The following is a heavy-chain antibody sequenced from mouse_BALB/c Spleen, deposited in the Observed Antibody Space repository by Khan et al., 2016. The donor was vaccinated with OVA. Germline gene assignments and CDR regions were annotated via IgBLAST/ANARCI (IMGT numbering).Heavy chain of an antibody. CDR2: ISSDGDYT. J-gene: IGHJ3*01. D-gene: IGHD2-1*01. V-gene: IGHV5-9-3*01. Sequence: EVHLVESGGGLVKPGGSLKLSCAASGFTSSTYAMSWVRQTPEKRLEWVATISSDGDYTYFPDNVTGRFTISRDNAKNTLCLQMTSLRSEDTAMYYCARSPYGNFAYWGQGTLVTVSA. CDR1: GFTSSTYA. CDR3: ARSPYGNFAY.